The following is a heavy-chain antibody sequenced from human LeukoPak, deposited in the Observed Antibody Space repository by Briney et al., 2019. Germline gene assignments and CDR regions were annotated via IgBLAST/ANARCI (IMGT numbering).Heavy chain of an antibody. CDR2: IYPGDSDT. D-gene: IGHD6-19*01. V-gene: IGHV5-51*01. CDR1: GYSFTSYW. CDR3: ARLVAVAVDAFDI. Sequence: GESLKISCKGSGYSFTSYWIGWVRQMPGKGLEWMGIIYPGDSDTRYSPSFQGQVTISADNSISTAYLQWSSLKASDTAMYYCARLVAVAVDAFDIWGQGTMVTVSS. J-gene: IGHJ3*02.